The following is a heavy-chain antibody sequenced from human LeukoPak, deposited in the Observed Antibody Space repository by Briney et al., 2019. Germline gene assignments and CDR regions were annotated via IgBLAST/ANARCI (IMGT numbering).Heavy chain of an antibody. J-gene: IGHJ4*02. CDR2: ISSGSRYI. Sequence: GGSLRLSCAASGFTFSRSSMNWVRQAPGKGREWVSSISSGSRYIYYADSVKGRCTISRDNAKNSLYLQMKRLRAEDTAVYYCAKSSRPVTAMAFFDYWGQGPLVTVSS. V-gene: IGHV3-21*04. CDR1: GFTFSRSS. D-gene: IGHD5-18*01. CDR3: AKSSRPVTAMAFFDY.